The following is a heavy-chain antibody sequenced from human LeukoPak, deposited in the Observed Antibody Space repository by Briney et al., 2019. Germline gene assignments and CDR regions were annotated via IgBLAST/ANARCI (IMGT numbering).Heavy chain of an antibody. Sequence: PSETLSLTCTVSGGSISSGGYSWSWIRQHPGKGLEWIGYIYYSGSTYYNPSLKSRVTISVDTSKNQFSLKLSSVTAADTAVYYCARHSPVDPFDCWGQGTLVTVSS. CDR1: GGSISSGGYS. J-gene: IGHJ4*02. V-gene: IGHV4-31*03. CDR2: IYYSGST. D-gene: IGHD3/OR15-3a*01. CDR3: ARHSPVDPFDC.